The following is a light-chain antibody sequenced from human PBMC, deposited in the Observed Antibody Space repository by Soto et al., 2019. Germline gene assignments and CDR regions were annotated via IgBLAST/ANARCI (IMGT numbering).Light chain of an antibody. J-gene: IGLJ2*01. CDR3: SSSTNTNTLVI. CDR1: SSDIGRYKF. CDR2: EGT. Sequence: QSALTQPASVSGSPGQSITISCTGTSSDIGRYKFVSWFQQHPGKAPKLMIFEGTNRPSGVSNRFSGSKSGNTASLTISGLQAEDEAIYFCSSSTNTNTLVIFDGGTKLTVL. V-gene: IGLV2-14*01.